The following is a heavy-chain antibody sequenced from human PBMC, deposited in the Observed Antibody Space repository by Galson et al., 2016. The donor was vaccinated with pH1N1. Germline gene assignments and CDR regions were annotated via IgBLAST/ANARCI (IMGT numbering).Heavy chain of an antibody. J-gene: IGHJ4*02. CDR3: ASSYYYDSSGYTD. D-gene: IGHD3-22*01. Sequence: SVKVSCKASGDTFTSYAMHWVRQAPGQRLEWMGWINAGNGIPKYSQRFQGRVTITRDTSASTAYMELSSLRSEDTAVYYCASSYYYDSSGYTDWGQATLVTVSS. CDR2: INAGNGIP. V-gene: IGHV1-3*01. CDR1: GDTFTSYA.